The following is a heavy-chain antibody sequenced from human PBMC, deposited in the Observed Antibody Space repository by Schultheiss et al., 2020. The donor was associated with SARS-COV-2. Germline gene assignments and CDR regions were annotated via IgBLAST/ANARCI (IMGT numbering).Heavy chain of an antibody. Sequence: SETLSLTCGVSAESLSGYYWSWIRQHPGKGLEWIGYIYYSGSIYYNPSLKSRLGISIDTSKNQFSLKLSSVTAADTAVYYCARSRVSTIRTYHYHGMDVWGQGTTVTVSS. CDR1: AESLSGYY. D-gene: IGHD5/OR15-5a*01. V-gene: IGHV4-31*11. CDR2: IYYSGSI. J-gene: IGHJ6*02. CDR3: ARSRVSTIRTYHYHGMDV.